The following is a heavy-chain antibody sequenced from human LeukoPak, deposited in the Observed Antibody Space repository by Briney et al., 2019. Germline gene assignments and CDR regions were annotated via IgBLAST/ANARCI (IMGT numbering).Heavy chain of an antibody. CDR1: GFTFSSYS. J-gene: IGHJ6*03. Sequence: GGSLRLPWAASGFTFSSYSMNWVRQAPGKGLEWVAYISSSTSTIHYADSVKGRFTISRDNAKNSLYLQMNSLRAEDTAMYYCARAGRFGESFRDYYYYMDVWGKGTTVTVSS. CDR2: ISSSTSTI. V-gene: IGHV3-48*01. D-gene: IGHD3-10*01. CDR3: ARAGRFGESFRDYYYYMDV.